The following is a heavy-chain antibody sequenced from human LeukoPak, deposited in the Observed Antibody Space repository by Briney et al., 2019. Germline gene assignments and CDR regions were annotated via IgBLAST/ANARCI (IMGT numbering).Heavy chain of an antibody. Sequence: GASVKVSCKASGYTFTGYYMHWVRLAPGKGLEWMGGFDPEDVDTIYAQKFEGRVTMTEDTSTDTAYLELSSLRSEDTAVYYCARARGSGSYYGHDYYYYYYMDVWGQGTTVTVSS. J-gene: IGHJ6*03. D-gene: IGHD3-10*01. CDR2: FDPEDVDT. CDR1: GYTFTGYY. CDR3: ARARGSGSYYGHDYYYYYYMDV. V-gene: IGHV1-24*01.